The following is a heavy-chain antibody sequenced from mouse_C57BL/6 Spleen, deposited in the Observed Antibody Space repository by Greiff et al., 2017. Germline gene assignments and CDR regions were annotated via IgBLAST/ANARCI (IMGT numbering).Heavy chain of an antibody. CDR2: INPSNGGT. J-gene: IGHJ2*01. Sequence: QVQLQQPGTELVKPGASVKLSCKASGYTFTSYWMHWVKQRPGQGLEWIGNINPSNGGTNYNQKFKSKATLTVDKSSSTAYMQLSSLTSEDAAVYYCAGGGLYGVIFDGWGTGTTLTAAS. D-gene: IGHD1-1*01. CDR1: GYTFTSYW. CDR3: AGGGLYGVIFDG. V-gene: IGHV1-53*01.